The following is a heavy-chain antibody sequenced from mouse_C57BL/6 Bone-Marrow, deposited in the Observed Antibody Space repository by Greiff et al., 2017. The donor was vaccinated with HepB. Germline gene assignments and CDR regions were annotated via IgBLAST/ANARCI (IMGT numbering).Heavy chain of an antibody. CDR2: IDPSDSYT. J-gene: IGHJ4*01. Sequence: QVQLQQPGAELVRPGTSVKLSCKASGYTFTSYWMHWVKQRPGQGLEWIGVIDPSDSYTNYNQKFKGKATLTVDTSSSTAYMQLSSLTSEDSAVYYCARIYYDYDWPYWGQGTSVTVSS. CDR3: ARIYYDYDWPY. D-gene: IGHD2-4*01. V-gene: IGHV1-59*01. CDR1: GYTFTSYW.